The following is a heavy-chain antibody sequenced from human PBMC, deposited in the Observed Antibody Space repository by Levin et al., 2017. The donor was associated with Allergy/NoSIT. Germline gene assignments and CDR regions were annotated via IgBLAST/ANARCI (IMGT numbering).Heavy chain of an antibody. D-gene: IGHD6-19*01. CDR1: GYTFTGYY. CDR2: INPNSGGT. V-gene: IGHV1-2*02. J-gene: IGHJ4*02. Sequence: ASVKVSCKASGYTFTGYYMHWVRQAPGQGLEWMGWINPNSGGTNYAQKFQGRVTMTRDTSISTAYMELSRLRSDDTAVYYCARGGKRTYSSGWYGDYWGQGTLVTVSS. CDR3: ARGGKRTYSSGWYGDY.